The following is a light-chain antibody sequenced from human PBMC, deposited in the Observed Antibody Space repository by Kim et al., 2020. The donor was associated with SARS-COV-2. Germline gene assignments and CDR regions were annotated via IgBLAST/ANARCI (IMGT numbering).Light chain of an antibody. V-gene: IGKV1-39*01. CDR3: QQSHTAPLLT. Sequence: DIQMTQSPSSLAASVGDRVTIACRASQSINTYLNWYQQKPGEAPKLLIYAASTLQSGVPSRFSGSGSGTDFTLTISSLQPEDFAIYCCQQSHTAPLLTFGGGTKVDIK. J-gene: IGKJ4*01. CDR1: QSINTY. CDR2: AAS.